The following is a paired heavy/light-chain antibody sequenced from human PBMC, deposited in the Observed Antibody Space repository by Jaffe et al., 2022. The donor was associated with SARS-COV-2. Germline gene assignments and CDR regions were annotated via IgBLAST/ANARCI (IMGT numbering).Heavy chain of an antibody. CDR3: ARGGYRYGYFNDYYYMDV. V-gene: IGHV1-69*01. D-gene: IGHD5-18*01. CDR1: GGTFSSYA. CDR2: IIPIFGTA. J-gene: IGHJ6*03. Sequence: QVHLVQSGAEVKKPGSSVKVSCKASGGTFSSYAISWVRQAPGQGLEWMGGIIPIFGTANSAQKFQGRVTINADVSTSTAYMELSSLRSEDTAVYYCARGGYRYGYFNDYYYMDVWGKGTTVTVSS.
Light chain of an antibody. V-gene: IGKV3-20*01. CDR2: GAS. Sequence: EIVLTQSPGTLSLSPGERATLSCRASQSVSSSYLAWYQQKPGLAPRLLIYGASSRATGIPDRFSGSGSGTDFTLTISRLEPEDFAVYYCQQYGSSPALTFGGGTKVEIK. CDR3: QQYGSSPALT. J-gene: IGKJ4*01. CDR1: QSVSSSY.